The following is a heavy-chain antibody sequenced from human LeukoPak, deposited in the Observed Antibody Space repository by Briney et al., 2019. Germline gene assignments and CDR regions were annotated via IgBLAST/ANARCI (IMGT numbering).Heavy chain of an antibody. V-gene: IGHV4-61*08. Sequence: SETLSLTCTVSGGSISSGGYYWSWIRQPPGKGLEWIGYIYYSGSTNYNPSLKSRVTISVDTSKNQFSLKLSSVTAADTAVYYCARGPTSRIAAAGTRVDYWGQGTLVTVSS. J-gene: IGHJ4*02. CDR3: ARGPTSRIAAAGTRVDY. CDR2: IYYSGST. D-gene: IGHD6-13*01. CDR1: GGSISSGGYY.